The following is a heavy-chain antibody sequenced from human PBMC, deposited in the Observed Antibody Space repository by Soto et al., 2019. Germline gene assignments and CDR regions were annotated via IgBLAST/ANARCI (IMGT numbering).Heavy chain of an antibody. V-gene: IGHV4-31*03. CDR1: GDSITSGTYY. J-gene: IGHJ3*02. Sequence: QVQLQESGPGLVRPSQTLFISCTVSGDSITSGTYYWNWIRQHPVKGLEWIGYIHYSGRTDYHPSLKSRLTISVDTSKYQLSLKLISVTAADTAVYFCARKMKDGGGGFDIWGQGTKVTV. D-gene: IGHD2-15*01. CDR2: IHYSGRT. CDR3: ARKMKDGGGGFDI.